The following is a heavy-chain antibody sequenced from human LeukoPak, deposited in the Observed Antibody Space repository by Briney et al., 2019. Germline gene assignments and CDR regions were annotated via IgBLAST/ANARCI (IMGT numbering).Heavy chain of an antibody. J-gene: IGHJ3*02. CDR3: ARGSRFDWNDVGVYAFDI. CDR1: GGSFSGYY. V-gene: IGHV4-34*01. CDR2: INHSGST. D-gene: IGHD1-1*01. Sequence: SETLSLTCAVYGGSFSGYYWSWIRQPPGKGLEWIGEINHSGSTNYNPSLKSRVTISVDTSKNQFSLKLSSVTAADTAVYYCARGSRFDWNDVGVYAFDIWGQGTMVTVSS.